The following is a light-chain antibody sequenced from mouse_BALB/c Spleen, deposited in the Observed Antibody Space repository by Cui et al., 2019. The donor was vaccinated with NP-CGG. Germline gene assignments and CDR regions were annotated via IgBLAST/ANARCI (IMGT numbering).Light chain of an antibody. CDR1: TGAVTTSNY. V-gene: IGLV1*01. Sequence: QVVLTQESAPTTSPGETVTLTCRSSTGAVTTSNYANWVQEKPDHLFTGLIGGTNNRVPGVPARFSGSLIGDKAVLTITGAQTEDEAIYFCALWYSNHWVFGGGTKLTVL. CDR2: GTN. J-gene: IGLJ1*01. CDR3: ALWYSNHWV.